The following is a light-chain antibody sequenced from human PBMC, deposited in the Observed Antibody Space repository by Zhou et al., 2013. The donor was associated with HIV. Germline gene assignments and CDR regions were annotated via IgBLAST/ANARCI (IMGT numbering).Light chain of an antibody. CDR1: QSISSN. CDR2: DAS. J-gene: IGKJ4*01. V-gene: IGKV3-15*01. CDR3: LQFYDWPLT. Sequence: DIVLSQSPGTLSLSPGESTTLSCRASQSISSNYLAWYQQKPGQAPRLLIYDASTRATGVPARFSGSGSETEFTLTISSLQSEDFAVYYCLQFYDWPLTFGGGTKVEIK.